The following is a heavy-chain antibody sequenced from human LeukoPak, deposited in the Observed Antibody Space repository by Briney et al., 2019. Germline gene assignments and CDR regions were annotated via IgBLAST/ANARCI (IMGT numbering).Heavy chain of an antibody. CDR1: GFTFSSYW. D-gene: IGHD3-10*01. J-gene: IGHJ3*02. V-gene: IGHV3-7*03. CDR2: IKQDGSEK. CDR3: ARASDVLLWFGELLSAFDI. Sequence: GGSLRLSCAASGFTFSSYWMSWVRQAPGKGLEWVANIKQDGSEKYYVDSVKGRFTISRDNAKNSLYLQMNSLRAEDTAVYYCARASDVLLWFGELLSAFDIWGQGTMVTVSS.